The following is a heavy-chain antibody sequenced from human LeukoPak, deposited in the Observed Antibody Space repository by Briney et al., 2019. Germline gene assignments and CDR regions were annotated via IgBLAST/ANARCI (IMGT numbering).Heavy chain of an antibody. D-gene: IGHD3-3*01. CDR3: ARDRRVIGGYYYYGMDV. CDR1: GYTFTSYG. V-gene: IGHV1-18*01. J-gene: IGHJ6*02. CDR2: ISAYNGNT. Sequence: ASVKVSCKASGYTFTSYGISWVRQAPGQGLEWMGWISAYNGNTNYARKLQGRVTMTTDTSTSTAYMELRSLRSDDTAVYYCARDRRVIGGYYYYGMDVWGQGTTVTVSS.